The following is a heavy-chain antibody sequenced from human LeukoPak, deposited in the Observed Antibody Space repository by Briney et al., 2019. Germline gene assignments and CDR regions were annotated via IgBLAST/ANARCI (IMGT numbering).Heavy chain of an antibody. CDR2: ISTYNGNT. Sequence: ASVKVSCKASGYTFTSYGISWVRQAPGQGLEWLGWISTYNGNTHYAQKLQGRVTMTTDTSTTTAYMELRSLRSDDTAVYYCVRDYRTGFDYWGQGTLVTVSS. V-gene: IGHV1-18*01. J-gene: IGHJ4*02. CDR3: VRDYRTGFDY. D-gene: IGHD7-27*01. CDR1: GYTFTSYG.